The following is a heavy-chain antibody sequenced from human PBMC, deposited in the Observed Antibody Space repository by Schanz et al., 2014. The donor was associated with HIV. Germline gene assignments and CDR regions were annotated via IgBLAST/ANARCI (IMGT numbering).Heavy chain of an antibody. CDR3: AREREESIAYYYYGMDV. CDR1: RFTFSRYG. J-gene: IGHJ6*02. CDR2: ISGGGAGT. D-gene: IGHD1-26*01. V-gene: IGHV3-23*01. Sequence: EVQLLESGGGLVQPGGFLRLSCAASRFTFSRYGMSWVRQTPGKGLEWVSAISGGGAGTYYADSVKGRLTISRDNSKNTLYLQMNSLRAEDTAVYYCAREREESIAYYYYGMDVWGQGTAVTVSS.